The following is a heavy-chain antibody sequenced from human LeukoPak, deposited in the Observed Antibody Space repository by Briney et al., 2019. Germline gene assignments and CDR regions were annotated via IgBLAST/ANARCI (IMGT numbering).Heavy chain of an antibody. CDR2: ITSSSSTI. V-gene: IGHV3-48*01. CDR1: GFIFSRYA. Sequence: PGGFLRLSCAASGFIFSRYAMNWVRQAPGKGLEWVAYITSSSSTIYYADSAKGRFTISRDNAKNSLYLQMNSLRAEDTAVYYCVKDGGERGFDPWGQGTLVTVSS. D-gene: IGHD3-16*01. J-gene: IGHJ5*02. CDR3: VKDGGERGFDP.